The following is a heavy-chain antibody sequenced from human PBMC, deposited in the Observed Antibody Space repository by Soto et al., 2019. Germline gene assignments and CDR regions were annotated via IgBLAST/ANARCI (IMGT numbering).Heavy chain of an antibody. CDR1: GASFIGYY. CDR2: INHSGST. CDR3: ARKSQVRNYGLDV. Sequence: SKTLSLTCAVPGASFIGYYWSWIRQPPGKGLEWIGDINHSGSTNYNPSLKSRVTISVDTSKNQFSLELSSVTAADTAVYFCARKSQVRNYGLDVWGQGTTVTVS. V-gene: IGHV4-34*01. J-gene: IGHJ6*02.